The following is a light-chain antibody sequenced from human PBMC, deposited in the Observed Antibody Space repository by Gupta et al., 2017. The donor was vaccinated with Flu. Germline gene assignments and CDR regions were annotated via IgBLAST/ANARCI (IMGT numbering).Light chain of an antibody. CDR2: TAS. J-gene: IGKJ2*01. CDR1: QSISNY. CDR3: QQSDTTPLT. Sequence: PTSRSASVCDGGTINCRASQSISNYLNWYQQKPGQAPKFLIYTASSLQSGVPSRFSGSGSGTDFTLTISGLHPEDFTTYYCQQSDTTPLTFGQGTKVEIK. V-gene: IGKV1-39*01.